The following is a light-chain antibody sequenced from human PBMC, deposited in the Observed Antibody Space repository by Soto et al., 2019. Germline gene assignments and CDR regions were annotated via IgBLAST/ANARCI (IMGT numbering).Light chain of an antibody. J-gene: IGLJ2*01. CDR3: QTHDNNLSGSV. CDR2: EIN. V-gene: IGLV2-8*01. Sequence: QSVLTQPPSASGSPGQSVTISCTGTSSDVGAYDYVSWYQQHPGKAPKLMIYEINKRPSGVPDRFSGSKSGTSASLAITGLQAEDEADYYCQTHDNNLSGSVFGGGTKLTVL. CDR1: SSDVGAYDY.